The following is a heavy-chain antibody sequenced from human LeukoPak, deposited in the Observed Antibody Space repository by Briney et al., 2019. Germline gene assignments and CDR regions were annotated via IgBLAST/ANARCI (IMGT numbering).Heavy chain of an antibody. CDR1: GFTFSRYW. Sequence: PGGSLRLSCAASGFTFSRYWMSWVRQAPGKGLEGVANINKDGSEKYYVDSVKGRFTISRDNAKNSLYLQMNSLRAEDTAVYYCARDLFYDSSGYYYDLFDYWGQGTLVTVSS. V-gene: IGHV3-7*05. CDR2: INKDGSEK. J-gene: IGHJ4*02. CDR3: ARDLFYDSSGYYYDLFDY. D-gene: IGHD3-22*01.